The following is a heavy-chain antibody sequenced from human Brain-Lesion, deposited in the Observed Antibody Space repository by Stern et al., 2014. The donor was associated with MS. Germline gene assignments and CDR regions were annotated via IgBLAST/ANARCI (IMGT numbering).Heavy chain of an antibody. J-gene: IGHJ3*02. CDR2: IYHSGGT. Sequence: VQLVESGPGLVKPSGTLSLTCAVSGGSISSSNWGSWVRQSPGKGLEWIGEIYHSGGTKYSPSFESRVIISVDKSKNQFSLKLSYVTAADTAVYYCARELPDLNAFDIWGKGTMGTVSA. CDR3: ARELPDLNAFDI. V-gene: IGHV4-4*02. CDR1: GGSISSSNW. D-gene: IGHD1-14*01.